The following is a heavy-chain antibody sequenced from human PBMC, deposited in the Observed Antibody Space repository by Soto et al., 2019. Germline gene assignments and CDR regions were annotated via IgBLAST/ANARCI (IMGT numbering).Heavy chain of an antibody. CDR2: IYHSGST. CDR1: GGSISSSNW. J-gene: IGHJ4*02. CDR3: AREGIVGASYFDY. Sequence: SEALSLTCAVSGGSISSSNWWSWVRQPPGKGLEWIGEIYHSGSTNYNPSLKSRVTISVDKSKNQFSLKLSSVTAADTAVYYCAREGIVGASYFDYWGQGTLVTVSS. D-gene: IGHD1-26*01. V-gene: IGHV4-4*02.